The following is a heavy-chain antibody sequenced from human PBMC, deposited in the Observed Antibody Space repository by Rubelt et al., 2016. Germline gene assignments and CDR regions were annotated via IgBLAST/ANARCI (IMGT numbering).Heavy chain of an antibody. J-gene: IGHJ4*02. Sequence: GGGLVQPGGSLRLSCAASGFTFSSYWMHWVRQAPGKGLVWVSRINSDGSSTSYADSVKGRFTISRDNAKNSLYLQMNSLRAEDTAVYYCARVGASTVTTYDYWGQGTLVTVSS. CDR3: ARVGASTVTTYDY. D-gene: IGHD4-17*01. CDR2: INSDGSST. CDR1: GFTFSSYW. V-gene: IGHV3-74*01.